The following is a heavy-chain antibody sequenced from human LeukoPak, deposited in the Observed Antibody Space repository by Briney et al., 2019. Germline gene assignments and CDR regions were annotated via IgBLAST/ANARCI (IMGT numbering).Heavy chain of an antibody. D-gene: IGHD3-10*01. V-gene: IGHV1-2*02. CDR3: ARGSVLLWFGELFEEDY. CDR1: GYTFTGYY. J-gene: IGHJ4*02. Sequence: GASVKVSCKASGYTFTGYYMHWARQAPGQGLEWMGWINPNSGGTNYAQKFQGRVTMTRDTSISTAYMELSRLRSDDTAVYYCARGSVLLWFGELFEEDYWGQGTLVTVSS. CDR2: INPNSGGT.